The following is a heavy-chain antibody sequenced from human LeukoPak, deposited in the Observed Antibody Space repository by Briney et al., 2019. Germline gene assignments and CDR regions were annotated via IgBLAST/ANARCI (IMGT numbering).Heavy chain of an antibody. V-gene: IGHV3-74*01. Sequence: GGSLRLSCAASGFTFNNYWIHWVRQAPGKGLVWVSRINSDGSRTDYADFVKGRFTISRDNAKNTLYLQMNSLRAEDTAVYYCARDRLGCFDPWGQGTLVTVSS. J-gene: IGHJ5*02. CDR1: GFTFNNYW. D-gene: IGHD6-6*01. CDR2: INSDGSRT. CDR3: ARDRLGCFDP.